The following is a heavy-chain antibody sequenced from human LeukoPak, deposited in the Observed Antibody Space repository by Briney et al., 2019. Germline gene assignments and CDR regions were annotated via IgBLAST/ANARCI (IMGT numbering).Heavy chain of an antibody. CDR3: ARDLGGWYYLFDI. CDR2: ISVYNGNT. CDR1: GYTFTSYG. Sequence: ASVKVSCKASGYTFTSYGLTWVRQAPGQGLEWMGWISVYNGNTNYAQNLQGRVTMTTDTSTSTAYMELRSLRSDDTAVYYCARDLGGWYYLFDIWGQGTMVTVSS. V-gene: IGHV1-18*01. D-gene: IGHD6-19*01. J-gene: IGHJ3*02.